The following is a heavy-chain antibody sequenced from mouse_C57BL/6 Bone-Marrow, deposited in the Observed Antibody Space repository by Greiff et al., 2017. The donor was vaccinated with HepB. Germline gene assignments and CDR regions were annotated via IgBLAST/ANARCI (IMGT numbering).Heavy chain of an antibody. CDR3: TRAYYYGSSSFAY. V-gene: IGHV1-5*01. CDR1: GYTFTSYW. CDR2: IYPGNSDT. D-gene: IGHD1-1*01. J-gene: IGHJ3*01. Sequence: EVQLQQSGTVLARPGASVKMSCKTSGYTFTSYWMHWVKQRPGQGLEWIGAIYPGNSDTSYNQKVKGKAKLTAVTSASTAYMELSSLTNEDSAVYYCTRAYYYGSSSFAYWGQGTLVTVSA.